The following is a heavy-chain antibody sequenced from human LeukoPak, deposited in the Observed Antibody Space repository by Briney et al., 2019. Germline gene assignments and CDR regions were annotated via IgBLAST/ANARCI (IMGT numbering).Heavy chain of an antibody. D-gene: IGHD3-10*01. J-gene: IGHJ6*02. CDR2: TKNKGNSYIT. V-gene: IGHV3-72*01. CDR3: TRDFHGSGSMDV. Sequence: PGGSLRLSCVASGFTFSSYSMNWVRQAPGKGLEWVGRTKNKGNSYITIYAASVKGRFTISRDGSKNLMYLRVNSLKTEDTAVYYCTRDFHGSGSMDVWGQGTTVIVSS. CDR1: GFTFSSYS.